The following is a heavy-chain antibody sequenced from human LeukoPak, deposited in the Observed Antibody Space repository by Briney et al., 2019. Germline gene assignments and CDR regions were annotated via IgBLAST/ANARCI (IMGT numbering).Heavy chain of an antibody. Sequence: PSETLSLTCTVSGGSISSYYWSWIRQPPGKGLEWIEYIYYSGSTNYNPSLKSRVTISVDTSKNQFSLKLSSVTAADTAVYYCACFDWYSTPAYMDVWGKGTTVTVSS. J-gene: IGHJ6*03. CDR3: ACFDWYSTPAYMDV. CDR2: IYYSGST. D-gene: IGHD3-9*01. V-gene: IGHV4-59*01. CDR1: GGSISSYY.